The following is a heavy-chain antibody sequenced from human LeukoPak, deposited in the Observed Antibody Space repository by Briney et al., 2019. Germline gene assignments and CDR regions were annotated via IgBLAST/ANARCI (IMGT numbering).Heavy chain of an antibody. J-gene: IGHJ4*02. D-gene: IGHD2-2*02. CDR3: ARLTASDIVVVPAAIGY. Sequence: ASVKVSCKASGYTFTGYYMHWVRQAPGQGLEWMGRINPNSGGTNYAQKFQGRVTMTRDTSISTAYMELSRLRSDDTAVYYCARLTASDIVVVPAAIGYWGQGILVTVSS. CDR1: GYTFTGYY. V-gene: IGHV1-2*06. CDR2: INPNSGGT.